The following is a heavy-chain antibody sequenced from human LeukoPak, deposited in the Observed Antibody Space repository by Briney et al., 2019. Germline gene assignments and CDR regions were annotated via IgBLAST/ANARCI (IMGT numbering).Heavy chain of an antibody. CDR2: ISPTTAYI. CDR3: VSSLHGFSYGPGY. Sequence: PGGSLRLSCATSGFNFSAYTMNRVRQAPGKGLDWVSSISPTTAYIHYADSMKGRFTISRDNARRSLYLQMNSLRVEDTAMYYCVSSLHGFSYGPGYWGQGTLVIVSS. V-gene: IGHV3-21*01. J-gene: IGHJ4*02. D-gene: IGHD3-10*01. CDR1: GFNFSAYT.